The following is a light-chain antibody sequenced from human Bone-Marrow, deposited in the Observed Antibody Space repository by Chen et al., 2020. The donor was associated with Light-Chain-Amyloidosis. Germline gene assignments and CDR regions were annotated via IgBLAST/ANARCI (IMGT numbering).Light chain of an antibody. V-gene: IGLV3-25*03. CDR1: DLPTKY. CDR2: RDT. CDR3: QSADSSGTYEVI. J-gene: IGLJ2*01. Sequence: SYELTQPPSVSVSPGQTARITCSGDDLPTKYAYWYQQKPGQAPVLVIHRDTERPSGISERFSGSSSWTTATLNISGVQAEDEADYPCQSADSSGTYEVIFGGGTKLTVL.